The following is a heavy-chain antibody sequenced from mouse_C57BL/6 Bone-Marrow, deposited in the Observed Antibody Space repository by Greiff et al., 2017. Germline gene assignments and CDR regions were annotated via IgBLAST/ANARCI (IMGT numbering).Heavy chain of an antibody. V-gene: IGHV5-6*01. Sequence: EVKVVESGGDLVKPGGSLKLSCAASGFTFSSYGMSWVRQTPDKRLEWVATISSGGSYTYYPDSVKGRFTISRDNAKNTLYLQMSSLKSEDTAMYYCARHLLTTVVATGYFDVWGTGTTVTVSS. CDR3: ARHLLTTVVATGYFDV. CDR2: ISSGGSYT. J-gene: IGHJ1*03. D-gene: IGHD1-1*01. CDR1: GFTFSSYG.